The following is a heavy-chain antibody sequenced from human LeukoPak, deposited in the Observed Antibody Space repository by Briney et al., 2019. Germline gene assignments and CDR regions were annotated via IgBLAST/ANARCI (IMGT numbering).Heavy chain of an antibody. Sequence: PLRSLRLSRAASGFAFRNARMSWVRQAPRKGLEWVGRIKSTTDGGTTAYAAPVKGKFTTSTNDSTNTLYLQMNSRKTEDTAVYYCATAGYSMYAGGQGTLVTVSS. CDR2: IKSTTDGGTT. CDR3: ATAGYSMYA. J-gene: IGHJ4*02. CDR1: GFAFRNAR. V-gene: IGHV3-15*01. D-gene: IGHD6-13*01.